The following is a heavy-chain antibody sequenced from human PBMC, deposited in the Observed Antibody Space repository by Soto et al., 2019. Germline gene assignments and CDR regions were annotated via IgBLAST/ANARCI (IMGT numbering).Heavy chain of an antibody. J-gene: IGHJ4*02. D-gene: IGHD4-17*01. CDR3: ASESYGGEFDY. CDR1: GYTFTSYA. CDR2: INAGNGNT. V-gene: IGHV1-3*05. Sequence: QVQLVQSGAEEKKPGASVKVSCKASGYTFTSYAMHWVRQAPGQRLEWMGWINAGNGNTKYSQKFQGRVTITRDTAASTAYMELSSMSSEATAVYYCASESYGGEFDYWGQGTLVTVSS.